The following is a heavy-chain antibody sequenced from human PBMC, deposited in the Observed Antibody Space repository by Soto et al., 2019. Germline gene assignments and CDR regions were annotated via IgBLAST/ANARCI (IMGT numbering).Heavy chain of an antibody. CDR3: VRGYCTSSASCEGDFQH. V-gene: IGHV1-46*01. Sequence: QVQLVQSGAEVKEPGASVKISCKASGYTFTTYHIHWVRQAPGQGLDWMGMIDPIGGNTGYARKFQDRVARTRDTSTGTAYIEVTSLRFDDTAMYFCVRGYCTSSASCEGDFQHWGQGTLVTVSS. J-gene: IGHJ1*01. CDR2: IDPIGGNT. CDR1: GYTFTTYH. D-gene: IGHD2-2*01.